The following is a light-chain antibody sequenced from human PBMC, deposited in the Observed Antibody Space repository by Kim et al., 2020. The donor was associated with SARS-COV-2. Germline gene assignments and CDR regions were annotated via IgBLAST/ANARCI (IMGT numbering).Light chain of an antibody. CDR1: QAIRNY. V-gene: IGKV1-17*01. Sequence: DFQMTQSPSSLSASVGDRVTITCRASQAIRNYLGWYQQKPGKAPKRLIYAASSLQSGVPSRFSGHGSGTEFTLTISSLQPEDFATYYCLQVMTYPRTFGQGTKVDIK. J-gene: IGKJ1*01. CDR2: AAS. CDR3: LQVMTYPRT.